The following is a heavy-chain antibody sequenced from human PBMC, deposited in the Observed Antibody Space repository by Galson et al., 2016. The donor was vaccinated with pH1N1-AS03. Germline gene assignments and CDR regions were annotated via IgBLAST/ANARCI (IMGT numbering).Heavy chain of an antibody. CDR1: GGTFSSYT. CDR2: LIPILDLV. J-gene: IGHJ4*02. CDR3: GRALGNNAQSSIHY. Sequence: SVKVSCTASGGTFSSYTINWVRQAPGHGLEWMGRLIPILDLVNYARNFQERVTITLDKSANTAYMEVSSLTSEDTGVYYCGRALGNNAQSSIHYWGQGTLVTVSS. V-gene: IGHV1-69*02. D-gene: IGHD5/OR15-5a*01.